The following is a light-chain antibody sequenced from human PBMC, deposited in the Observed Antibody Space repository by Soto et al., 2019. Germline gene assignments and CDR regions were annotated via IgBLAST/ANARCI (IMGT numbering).Light chain of an antibody. CDR2: SNN. CDR1: SSNIGSTT. Sequence: QSVLTQPTSASGTPGQRVTISCSGSSSNIGSTTVTWYQQLPGTAPKLRIYSNNQRPSGVPDRFSGSNSGTSASLAISGLQSEDEADYYCAAWDDSLNGRVFGGGTKLTVL. J-gene: IGLJ2*01. CDR3: AAWDDSLNGRV. V-gene: IGLV1-44*01.